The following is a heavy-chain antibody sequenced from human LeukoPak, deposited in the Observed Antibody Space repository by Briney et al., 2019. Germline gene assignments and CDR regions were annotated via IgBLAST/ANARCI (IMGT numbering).Heavy chain of an antibody. CDR3: ARGQWDGEGYYFDY. CDR2: MNPNSGNT. CDR1: GYTFTRYD. Sequence: ASVKVSCKASGYTFTRYDINWVRQATGQGVEGMGWMNPNSGNTGYAQKLQGRVTMNRNTSISTAYMELSSLRSEDTAVYYCARGQWDGEGYYFDYWGQGTLVTVSS. V-gene: IGHV1-8*01. D-gene: IGHD2-21*01. J-gene: IGHJ4*02.